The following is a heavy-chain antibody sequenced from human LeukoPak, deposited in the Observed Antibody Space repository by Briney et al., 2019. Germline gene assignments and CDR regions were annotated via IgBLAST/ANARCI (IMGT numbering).Heavy chain of an antibody. CDR1: GGSISSSSYY. CDR2: IYYSGST. D-gene: IGHD6-13*01. Sequence: PSETLSLTCTVSGGSISSSSYYWGWIRQPPGKGLEWIGSIYYSGSTYYNPSLKSRVTISVDTSKNQFSLKLSSVTAADTAVYYCARGGSRSNRASSWGQGTLVTVSS. J-gene: IGHJ5*02. V-gene: IGHV4-39*07. CDR3: ARGGSRSNRASS.